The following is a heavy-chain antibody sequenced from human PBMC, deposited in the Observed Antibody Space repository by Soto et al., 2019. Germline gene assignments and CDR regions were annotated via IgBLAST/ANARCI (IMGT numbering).Heavy chain of an antibody. J-gene: IGHJ6*02. Sequence: QLVESGGGVVQPGRSLRLSCSASGFIFSGYGMHWVRQAPCKGLEWVAVISYDETNKYYADSVKGRFTISRDKSKNTVFLQASSMRDDDAGVYYCARDRGMGSYFFDVEDWGQGTTVTVSS. CDR2: ISYDETNK. CDR1: GFIFSGYG. D-gene: IGHD3-10*01. CDR3: ARDRGMGSYFFDVED. V-gene: IGHV3-33*05.